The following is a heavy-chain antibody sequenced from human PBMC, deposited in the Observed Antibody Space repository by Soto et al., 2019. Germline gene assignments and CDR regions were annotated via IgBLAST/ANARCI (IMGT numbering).Heavy chain of an antibody. CDR3: ARQPGFYDRSGSFDY. Sequence: QLQLQESGPGLVKPSETLSLTCTVSGGSVSTSSFYWGWIRQPPRKGLEWIGTIYYSGTTYYNPSLKSRVTVSVDTFKNQFSLRLSSVTAADTAVYYCARQPGFYDRSGSFDYWGQGTLVTVAS. J-gene: IGHJ4*02. V-gene: IGHV4-39*01. CDR1: GGSVSTSSFY. CDR2: IYYSGTT. D-gene: IGHD3-22*01.